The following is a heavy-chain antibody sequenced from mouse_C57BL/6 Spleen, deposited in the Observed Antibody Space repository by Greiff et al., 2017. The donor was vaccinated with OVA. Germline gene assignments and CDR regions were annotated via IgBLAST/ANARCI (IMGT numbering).Heavy chain of an antibody. CDR1: GFSLTSYG. CDR3: ARKIGTQYYYAMDY. CDR2: IWSGGST. J-gene: IGHJ4*01. Sequence: VQLVESGPGLVQPSQSLSITCTVSGFSLTSYGVHWVRQSPGKGLEWLGVIWSGGSTDYNAAFISRLSIRKDNSKSQVFFKMNSLQADDTAIYYCARKIGTQYYYAMDYWGQGTSVTVSS. V-gene: IGHV2-2*01. D-gene: IGHD4-1*01.